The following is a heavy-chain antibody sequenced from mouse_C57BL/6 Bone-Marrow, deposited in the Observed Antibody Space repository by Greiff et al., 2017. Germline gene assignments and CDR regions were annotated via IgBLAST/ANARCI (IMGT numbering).Heavy chain of an antibody. J-gene: IGHJ4*01. D-gene: IGHD2-9*01. Sequence: QVQLQQSGPGLVQPSQSLSITCTVSGFSLTSYGVHWVRQSPGKGLEWLGVIWSGGSTDYNAAFISRLSISKDNSKSQVFFKMNSLQADDTAIYYCARPTMVTYYYAMDYWGQGTSVTVSS. CDR3: ARPTMVTYYYAMDY. CDR1: GFSLTSYG. CDR2: IWSGGST. V-gene: IGHV2-2*01.